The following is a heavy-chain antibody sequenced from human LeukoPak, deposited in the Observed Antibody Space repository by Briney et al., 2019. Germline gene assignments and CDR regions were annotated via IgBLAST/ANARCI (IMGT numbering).Heavy chain of an antibody. Sequence: ASVKVSCKASVYTLTGYSIHWVRQAPGQGLEWMGGINPNKAGTNVAQKFQRRVTMTRDTSISTVYMELSRLRSEDSAVYYRARVNVPLVLDNWFDPWGQGTLVTVSS. CDR1: VYTLTGYS. J-gene: IGHJ5*02. CDR2: INPNKAGT. V-gene: IGHV1-2*02. CDR3: ARVNVPLVLDNWFDP. D-gene: IGHD2-8*02.